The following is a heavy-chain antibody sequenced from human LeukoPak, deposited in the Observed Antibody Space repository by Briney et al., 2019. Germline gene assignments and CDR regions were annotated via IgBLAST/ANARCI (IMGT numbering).Heavy chain of an antibody. D-gene: IGHD5-18*01. CDR2: IYHSGST. CDR3: ARQLWLRNWFDP. CDR1: GYSISSGYY. Sequence: PSETLSLTCAVSGYSISSGYYWGWIRQPPGKGLEWIGSIYHSGSTYYNPSLKSRVTISVDTSKNQFSLKLSSVTAADTAVYYCARQLWLRNWFDPWGQGTLVTVPS. V-gene: IGHV4-38-2*01. J-gene: IGHJ5*02.